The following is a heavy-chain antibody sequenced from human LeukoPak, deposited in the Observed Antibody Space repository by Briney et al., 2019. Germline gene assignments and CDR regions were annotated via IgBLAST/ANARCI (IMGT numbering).Heavy chain of an antibody. CDR1: GFTFSSYE. CDR3: ARAKFDSSYYYYRGFDI. Sequence: GGSLRLSCAASGFTFSSYEMNWVRQAPGKGLEWVSYISSRGSTINYADSVKGRFTMSRDNAKNSLYLQMNSLRAEDTAVYYCARAKFDSSYYYYRGFDIWGQGTMVTVSS. V-gene: IGHV3-48*03. J-gene: IGHJ3*02. D-gene: IGHD3-22*01. CDR2: ISSRGSTI.